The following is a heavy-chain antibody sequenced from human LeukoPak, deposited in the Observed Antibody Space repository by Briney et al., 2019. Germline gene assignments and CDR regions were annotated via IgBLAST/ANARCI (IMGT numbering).Heavy chain of an antibody. Sequence: SETLSLTCTVSGGSMTTHHWNWIRQTPGKGLEWIGYVFDSGRTRENPSLKSRVTLSADTSKNQLSLRLSSVTAADTAVYYCTTIKRGNIFGYFDFWGQGILVTVSS. CDR2: VFDSGRT. CDR3: TTIKRGNIFGYFDF. J-gene: IGHJ4*02. V-gene: IGHV4-59*11. CDR1: GGSMTTHH. D-gene: IGHD5-18*01.